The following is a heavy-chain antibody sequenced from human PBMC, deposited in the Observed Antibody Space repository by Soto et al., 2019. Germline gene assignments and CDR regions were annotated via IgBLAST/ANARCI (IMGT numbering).Heavy chain of an antibody. J-gene: IGHJ3*02. V-gene: IGHV4-30-4*01. CDR2: IYYSGST. CDR3: AGFDKVVLNAFDI. D-gene: IGHD2-15*01. CDR1: GGSISSGDYY. Sequence: QVQLQESGPGLVKPSQTLSLTCTVSGGSISSGDYYWSWIRQPPGKGLEWIGYIYYSGSTYYNPSLKSRVTISVDTSKNQFALKLSSVTAADTAVYYCAGFDKVVLNAFDIWGQGTMVTVSS.